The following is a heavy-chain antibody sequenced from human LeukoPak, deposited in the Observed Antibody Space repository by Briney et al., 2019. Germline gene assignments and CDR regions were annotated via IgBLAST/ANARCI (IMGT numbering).Heavy chain of an antibody. CDR1: GGSIRSYH. CDR3: ARVSDVGGMDV. V-gene: IGHV4-59*01. Sequence: PSETLSLTCSVSGGSIRSYHWSWIRQPPGKGLEWIAYIYYSGSTNYNPSLKSRVTISVDTSKNQFSLKLSSVTAADTAVYYCARVSDVGGMDVWGQGTTVTVSS. J-gene: IGHJ6*02. D-gene: IGHD3-3*02. CDR2: IYYSGST.